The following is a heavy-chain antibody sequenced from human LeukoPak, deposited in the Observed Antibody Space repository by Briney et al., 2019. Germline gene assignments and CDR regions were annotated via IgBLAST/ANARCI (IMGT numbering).Heavy chain of an antibody. CDR2: IIPIFGTA. Sequence: SVKVSCKASGGTFSSYAISWVRQAPGQGLEWMGGIIPIFGTANYAQKFQGRVTITTDESTSTAYMELSSLRSEDTAVYYCACRDGGIFGVVMDPNWYLDLWAVAPWSLSPQ. D-gene: IGHD3-3*01. CDR1: GGTFSSYA. V-gene: IGHV1-69*05. J-gene: IGHJ2*01. CDR3: ACRDGGIFGVVMDPNWYLDL.